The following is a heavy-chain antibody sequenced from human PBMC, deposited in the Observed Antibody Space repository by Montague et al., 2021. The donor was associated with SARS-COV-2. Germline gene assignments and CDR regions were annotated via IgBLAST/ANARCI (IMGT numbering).Heavy chain of an antibody. V-gene: IGHV3-9*01. CDR2: INWNGNSR. CDR3: AAATYGSIAY. J-gene: IGHJ4*02. CDR1: GFTFDNYA. D-gene: IGHD3-10*01. Sequence: SLRLSCAASGFTFDNYAMHWVRQAPGKGLEWVSGINWNGNSRGYADSVKGRFTISRDNAANSLFLQMSSLRPEDTALYYCAAATYGSIAYWGQGNLVTVSS.